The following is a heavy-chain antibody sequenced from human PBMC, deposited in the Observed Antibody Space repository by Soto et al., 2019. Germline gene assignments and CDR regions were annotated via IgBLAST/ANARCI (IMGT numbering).Heavy chain of an antibody. CDR1: GGSISSGAYY. V-gene: IGHV4-31*03. CDR2: IYYSGST. Sequence: QVQLQESGPGLVKPSQTLSLTCTFSGGSISSGAYYWSWIRQHSGKGLEWIGYIYYSGSTYYNPSLKSRVTISVDTSENQFSLKLSSVTAADTAVYYCARGGLGYCSGGSCYSAELSRYYYGMDVWGQGTTVTVSS. D-gene: IGHD2-15*01. J-gene: IGHJ6*02. CDR3: ARGGLGYCSGGSCYSAELSRYYYGMDV.